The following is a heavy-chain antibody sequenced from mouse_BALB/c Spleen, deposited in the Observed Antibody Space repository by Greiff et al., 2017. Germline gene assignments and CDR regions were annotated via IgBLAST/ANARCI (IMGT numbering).Heavy chain of an antibody. D-gene: IGHD2-10*02. Sequence: VKVQQSGAELVKPGASVKLSCTASGFNIKDTYMNWVKQRREQGLEWIGRIEPANGNTTYDPKFQGKASITADTSSNTAYLQLSSLTSEDTAVYYCASPSNTGWFAYWGQGTLVTGSA. CDR2: IEPANGNT. CDR1: GFNIKDTY. CDR3: ASPSNTGWFAY. V-gene: IGHV14-3*02. J-gene: IGHJ3*01.